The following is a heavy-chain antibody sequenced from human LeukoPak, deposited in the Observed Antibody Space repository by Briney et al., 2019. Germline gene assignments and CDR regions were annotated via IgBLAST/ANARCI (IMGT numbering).Heavy chain of an antibody. CDR2: ISGSGGST. CDR3: SKGSSLFFDY. V-gene: IGHV3-23*01. CDR1: GFTFSSFG. J-gene: IGHJ4*02. Sequence: GGSLRLSCAASGFTFSSFGMSRLRQAPGKGLEWVSAISGSGGSTNHADSVKGRFTISRDNSKNMLYLQMNSLRAEDTAVYFCSKGSSLFFDYWGQGTLVTVSS. D-gene: IGHD2-2*01.